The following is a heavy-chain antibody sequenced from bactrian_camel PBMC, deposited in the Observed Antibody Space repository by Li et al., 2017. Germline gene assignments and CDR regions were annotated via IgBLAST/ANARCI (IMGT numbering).Heavy chain of an antibody. D-gene: IGHD1*01. Sequence: QVQLVESGGGSVQTGGSLRLACEVSGYTPSTHCFAWFRQAPGKEREHVADIDNDGITYYSNSVRGRFTISKDNDENTVYLQMNSLRPEDTGMYYCAAEYEFGACSRNPDGLDYWGKGTQV. V-gene: IGHV3S53*01. CDR1: GYTPSTHC. J-gene: IGHJ7*01. CDR2: IDNDGIT.